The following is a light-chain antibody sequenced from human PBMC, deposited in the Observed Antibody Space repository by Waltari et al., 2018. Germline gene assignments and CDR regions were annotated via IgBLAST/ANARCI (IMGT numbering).Light chain of an antibody. CDR1: TVLYSSNNKNF. V-gene: IGKV4-1*01. J-gene: IGKJ2*01. CDR3: QQYYRTPPT. Sequence: TVLYSSNNKNFLAWYQQKAGQPPKLLINLASTREFGVPDRFSGSGSGTDFTLTISSLQAEDVAVYYCQQYYRTPPTFGQGTKLEIK. CDR2: LAS.